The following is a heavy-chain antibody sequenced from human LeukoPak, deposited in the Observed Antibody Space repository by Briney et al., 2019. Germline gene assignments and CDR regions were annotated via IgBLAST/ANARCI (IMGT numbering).Heavy chain of an antibody. V-gene: IGHV3-30*02. CDR2: IRFDGSNK. CDR3: AKDYSSTWYAFLDY. D-gene: IGHD6-13*01. J-gene: IGHJ4*02. CDR1: GFTFSSYG. Sequence: PGGSLRLSCAASGFTFSSYGMHWVRQAPGKGLEWVAFIRFDGSNKYYADSVEGRFTISRDNSKNTLYLQMNSLRAEDTAVYCCAKDYSSTWYAFLDYWGQGTLVTVSS.